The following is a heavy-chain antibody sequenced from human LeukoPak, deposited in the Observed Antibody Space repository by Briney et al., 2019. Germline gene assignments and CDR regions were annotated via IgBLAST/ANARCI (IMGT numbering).Heavy chain of an antibody. D-gene: IGHD1-26*01. CDR3: ARGPDSGSYYAWFDP. V-gene: IGHV4-34*01. CDR1: GGSFSGYY. Sequence: SETLSLTCAVYGGSFSGYYWCWIRQPPGKGLEWIGEINHSGSTNYNPSLMSRVTISVDTSRNQFSLRLSSVTAADTAVYYCARGPDSGSYYAWFDPWGQGTLVTVSS. CDR2: INHSGST. J-gene: IGHJ5*02.